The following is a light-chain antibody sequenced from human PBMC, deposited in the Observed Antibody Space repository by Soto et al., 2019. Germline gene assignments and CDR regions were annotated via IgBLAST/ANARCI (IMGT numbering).Light chain of an antibody. CDR1: QSISTE. CDR3: QQGNYWPLT. V-gene: IGKV3-15*01. CDR2: SAS. J-gene: IGKJ2*01. Sequence: EIVMTQSPATLSVSPGERATLSCRASQSISTELAWYQQKPGQPPRLLIYSASTRATGVPASFTGSGSGSEFTLTSSGLQSEECAGDYWQQGNYWPLTFGQGPRLEI.